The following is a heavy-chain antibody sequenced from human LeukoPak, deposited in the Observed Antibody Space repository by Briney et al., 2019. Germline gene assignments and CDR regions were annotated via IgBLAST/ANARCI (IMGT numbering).Heavy chain of an antibody. Sequence: GGSLRLSCVASGFTFSNYGMHWFRQVPGKGLDWAAFIRTDGTDERYADSVKGRFTISRDNSKSTLYLQMNTLTPEDTALYHCARCNTADVPPGNWGQGTLVTVSS. J-gene: IGHJ4*02. V-gene: IGHV3-30*02. CDR1: GFTFSNYG. CDR3: ARCNTADVPPGN. CDR2: IRTDGTDE. D-gene: IGHD2/OR15-2a*01.